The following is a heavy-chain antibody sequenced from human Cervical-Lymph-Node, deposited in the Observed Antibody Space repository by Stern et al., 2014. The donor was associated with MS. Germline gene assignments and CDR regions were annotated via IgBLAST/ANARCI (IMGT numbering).Heavy chain of an antibody. J-gene: IGHJ4*02. V-gene: IGHV5-51*01. CDR1: GYTFTPYW. Sequence: VQLVQSGPEVKRPGESLKISCQASGYTFTPYWIGGGRQMPGKGLEWIAIILPGGFDMRYSPSLQGQVTISADKSSSTAYLQWNNLKASDTAIYYCARQRYFDYWGQGTLVTVSS. CDR2: ILPGGFDM. CDR3: ARQRYFDY.